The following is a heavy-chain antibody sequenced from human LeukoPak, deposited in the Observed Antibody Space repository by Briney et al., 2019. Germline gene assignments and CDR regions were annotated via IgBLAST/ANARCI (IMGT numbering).Heavy chain of an antibody. D-gene: IGHD3-22*01. CDR1: GFTFSIYG. CDR2: ISWDGGST. V-gene: IGHV3-43D*03. CDR3: ARGDYYDSSGYYTTDY. J-gene: IGHJ4*02. Sequence: GGSLRLSCAASGFTFSIYGMGWVRQAPGKGLEWVSLISWDGGSTYYADSVKGRFTISRDNSKNSLYLQMNSQRAEDTALYYCARGDYYDSSGYYTTDYWGQGTLVTVSS.